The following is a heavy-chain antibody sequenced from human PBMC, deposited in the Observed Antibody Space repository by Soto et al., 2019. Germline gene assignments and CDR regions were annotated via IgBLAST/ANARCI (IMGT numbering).Heavy chain of an antibody. Sequence: TGGSLRLSCAASGFSFSYYAMSWVRQAPGKGLEWVSVISESGGSTHYADSVRGRFTVSRDNSKNSLSLRMKSMRDEDTAVYFCAKRSPYSSGWYSPIFDYWGQGA. J-gene: IGHJ4*02. CDR3: AKRSPYSSGWYSPIFDY. CDR2: ISESGGST. CDR1: GFSFSYYA. V-gene: IGHV3-23*01. D-gene: IGHD6-13*01.